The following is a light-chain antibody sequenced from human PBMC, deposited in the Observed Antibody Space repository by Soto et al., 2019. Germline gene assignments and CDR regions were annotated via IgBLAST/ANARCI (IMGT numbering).Light chain of an antibody. Sequence: DIQMTQSPSSLSASVGDRVTITCQASQDITNYLNWYQQKPGKAPKLLIYDASNLETGVPSRFSGSGSGTDFTFTISSLQPEDIATYYCQQYHNLLTFGGGTKVVIK. V-gene: IGKV1-33*01. CDR3: QQYHNLLT. CDR2: DAS. CDR1: QDITNY. J-gene: IGKJ4*01.